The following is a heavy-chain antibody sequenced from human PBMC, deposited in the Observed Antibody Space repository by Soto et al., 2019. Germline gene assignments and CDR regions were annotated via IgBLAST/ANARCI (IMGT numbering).Heavy chain of an antibody. Sequence: QVELQESGPGLVKPSGTLSLTCTVRGGSISSSNWWTWVRQPPGKGLEWIGEIHPTGRTNYNPALESRVTISLDEPKSQFSLRLNSVTAADTAVYYCARDDKYSGGYYYWGQGTLVTVS. V-gene: IGHV4-4*02. CDR3: ARDDKYSGGYYY. CDR1: GGSISSSNW. CDR2: IHPTGRT. D-gene: IGHD1-26*01. J-gene: IGHJ4*02.